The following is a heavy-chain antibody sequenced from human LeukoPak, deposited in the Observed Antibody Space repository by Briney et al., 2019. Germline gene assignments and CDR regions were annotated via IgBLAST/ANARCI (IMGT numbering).Heavy chain of an antibody. J-gene: IGHJ3*02. CDR3: ARVSASSGGAFDI. CDR1: GYTFTSYG. Sequence: GASVKLSCKASGYTFTSYGISWVRQAPGQGLEWMGWISAYNGNTNYAQKLQGRVTMTTDTSTSTAYVELRSLRSDDTAVYYCARVSASSGGAFDIWGQGTMVTVSS. V-gene: IGHV1-18*01. CDR2: ISAYNGNT. D-gene: IGHD6-19*01.